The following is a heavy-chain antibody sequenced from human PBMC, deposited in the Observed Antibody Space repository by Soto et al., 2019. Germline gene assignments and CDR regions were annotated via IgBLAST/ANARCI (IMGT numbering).Heavy chain of an antibody. J-gene: IGHJ4*02. D-gene: IGHD3-10*01. CDR2: ISGSGGST. V-gene: IGHV3-23*01. Sequence: GGSLRLSCAASGFTFSSYAISWVRQAPGKGLEWVSAISGSGGSTYYADSVKGRFTISRDNSKNTLYLQMNSLRAEDTAVYYYAAPIWFGEFNFDDWGQGSLVTGSS. CDR3: AAPIWFGEFNFDD. CDR1: GFTFSSYA.